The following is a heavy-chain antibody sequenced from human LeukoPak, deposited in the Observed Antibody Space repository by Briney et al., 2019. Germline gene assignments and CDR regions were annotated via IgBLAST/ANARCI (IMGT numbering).Heavy chain of an antibody. CDR1: GYTFFDFY. CDR2: INPNDGRT. CDR3: ARSYFRDARGGFDY. V-gene: IGHV1-46*01. J-gene: IGHJ4*02. Sequence: ASVKVSCKASGYTFFDFYMHWVRQAPGQGLEWMGIINPNDGRTTDAQKFQGRVSMTSDTSTSTCYMELSSLRSEDTAVYYCARSYFRDARGGFDYWGQGTLVTLSS. D-gene: IGHD2-8*01.